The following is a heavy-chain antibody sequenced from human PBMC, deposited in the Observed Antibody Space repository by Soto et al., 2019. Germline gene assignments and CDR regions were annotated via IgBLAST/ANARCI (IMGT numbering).Heavy chain of an antibody. V-gene: IGHV4-4*07. CDR1: GGSLSDAY. D-gene: IGHD7-27*01. CDR2: IFPGGST. Sequence: SETLSLTCTVSGGSLSDAYWSWIRQPAGKGLECIGRIFPGGSTNFNPSLKSRVTLSVDTSKNQFSLRLTSVTAADTAVYYCAREAPWVTTQFDYWGHGTLVTVSS. CDR3: AREAPWVTTQFDY. J-gene: IGHJ4*01.